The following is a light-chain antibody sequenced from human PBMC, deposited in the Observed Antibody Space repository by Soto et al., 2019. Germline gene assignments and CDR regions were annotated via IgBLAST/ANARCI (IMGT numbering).Light chain of an antibody. V-gene: IGKV1-5*03. CDR1: QTISSW. CDR3: QHYNSYSEA. J-gene: IGKJ1*01. CDR2: KAS. Sequence: DIQMTQSPSTLSTSVGDRVSITCRASQTISSWLAWYQQKQGKAPKLXIYKASTLKSGVPSRFSGSGSGTEFTLTISSLQPDDFATYYCQHYNSYSEAFGQGTKVDIK.